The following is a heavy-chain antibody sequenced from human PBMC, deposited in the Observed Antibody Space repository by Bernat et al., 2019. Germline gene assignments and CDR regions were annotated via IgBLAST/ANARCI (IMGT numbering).Heavy chain of an antibody. Sequence: EVQLLESGGGLVQPGGSLRLSCAASEFTFSSYAMSWVRQAPGKGLEWVSGLRGSGGSTYYADSVKGRFTISRDNSKNTLFLQMNSLRAEDTAVDYCATTKVVGATMGEAGWGQGTLVTVSS. J-gene: IGHJ4*02. CDR2: LRGSGGST. V-gene: IGHV3-23*01. CDR1: EFTFSSYA. CDR3: ATTKVVGATMGEAG. D-gene: IGHD1-26*01.